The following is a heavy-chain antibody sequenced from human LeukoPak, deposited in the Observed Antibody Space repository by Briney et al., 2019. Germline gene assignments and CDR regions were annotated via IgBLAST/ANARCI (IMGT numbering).Heavy chain of an antibody. V-gene: IGHV3-23*01. CDR2: ISGSGGST. CDR3: AKFRGYSYGPIGY. D-gene: IGHD5-18*01. J-gene: IGHJ4*02. CDR1: GFTFSSYA. Sequence: PGGSLRLSCAASGFTFSSYAMSWVRQAPGKRLEWVSAISGSGGSTYYADSVKGRFTISRDNSKNTLYLQMNSLRAEDTAVYYCAKFRGYSYGPIGYWGQGTLVTVSS.